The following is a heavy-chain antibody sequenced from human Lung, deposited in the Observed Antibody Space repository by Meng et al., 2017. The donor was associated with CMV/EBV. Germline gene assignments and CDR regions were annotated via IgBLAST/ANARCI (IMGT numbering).Heavy chain of an antibody. D-gene: IGHD6-13*01. V-gene: IGHV3-30-3*01. CDR3: ARDLLSSSSWSPPLSFDP. J-gene: IGHJ5*02. CDR1: AFTFNNYA. CDR2: ISYDGFNK. Sequence: GESXKISCAASAFTFNNYAMHWVRQAPGKGLEWVAVISYDGFNKYYADSVNGRFTISRDNSKNTLYLQMNSLRAEDTAVYYCARDLLSSSSWSPPLSFDPWXQGTXVTVSS.